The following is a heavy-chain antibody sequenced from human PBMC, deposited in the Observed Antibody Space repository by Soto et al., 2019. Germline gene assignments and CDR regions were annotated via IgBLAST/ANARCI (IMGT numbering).Heavy chain of an antibody. J-gene: IGHJ5*02. D-gene: IGHD4-17*01. CDR1: GYSFSNWW. Sequence: GESLKISCKGSGYSFSNWWIAWVRQMPGKGLEYMGIIYPSDSQTRYSPSFQGQVTISADKSISTAYLQWSSLKASDTAIYYCARHGFYGDYSSNYFDPWSQGTLVTVSS. CDR3: ARHGFYGDYSSNYFDP. V-gene: IGHV5-51*01. CDR2: IYPSDSQT.